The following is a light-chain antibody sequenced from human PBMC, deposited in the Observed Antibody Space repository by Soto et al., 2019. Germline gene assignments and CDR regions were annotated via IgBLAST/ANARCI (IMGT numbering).Light chain of an antibody. J-gene: IGKJ1*01. CDR2: AAS. CDR1: QSISDNN. Sequence: EIVLTQSPGTLSLSPGERATLSCRASQSISDNNLAWFQQKPGQAPRLLIYAASSRATGIPDRFSGSGSGTDFTLTITGLEPEDFAVYYCQQRSHWRTFGQGTKVEVK. CDR3: QQRSHWRT. V-gene: IGKV3D-20*02.